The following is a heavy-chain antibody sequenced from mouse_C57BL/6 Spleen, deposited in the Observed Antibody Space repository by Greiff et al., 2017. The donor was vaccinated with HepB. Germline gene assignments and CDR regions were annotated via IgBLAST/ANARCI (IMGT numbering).Heavy chain of an antibody. CDR2: INPNNGGT. D-gene: IGHD2-2*01. Sequence: EVKLQESGPELVKPGASVKISCKASGYTFTDYYMNWVKQSHGKSLEWIGDINPNNGGTSYNQKFKGKATLTVDKSSSTAYMELRSLTSEDSAVYYCARWGLRRGADYWGQGTTLTVSS. CDR1: GYTFTDYY. V-gene: IGHV1-26*01. J-gene: IGHJ2*01. CDR3: ARWGLRRGADY.